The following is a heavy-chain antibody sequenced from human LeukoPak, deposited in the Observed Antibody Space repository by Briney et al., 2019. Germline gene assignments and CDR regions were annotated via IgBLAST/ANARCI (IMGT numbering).Heavy chain of an antibody. D-gene: IGHD1-7*01. J-gene: IGHJ4*02. Sequence: GGSLRLSCAASGFTFSTYVIHWVRQAPGKGLEWVSAISGSADSTYYADSVKGRFAISRDNSKNTLYLQMNSLRAEDTAVYFCAKDRARGGTTDFDYWGQGTLVTVSS. CDR1: GFTFSTYV. V-gene: IGHV3-23*01. CDR2: ISGSADST. CDR3: AKDRARGGTTDFDY.